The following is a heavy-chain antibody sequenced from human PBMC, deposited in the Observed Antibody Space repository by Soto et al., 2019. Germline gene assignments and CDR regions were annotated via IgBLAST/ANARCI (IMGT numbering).Heavy chain of an antibody. CDR1: GYTFTGYY. CDR3: ARDARSGYYIRSGMDV. CDR2: INPNSGGT. Sequence: GTSVKVSCKASGYTFTGYYMHRVRQAPGQGLEWMGWINPNSGGTNYAQKFQGWVTMTRDTSISTAYMELSRLRSDDTAVYYCARDARSGYYIRSGMDVWGQGTTVTVSS. D-gene: IGHD3-22*01. J-gene: IGHJ6*02. V-gene: IGHV1-2*04.